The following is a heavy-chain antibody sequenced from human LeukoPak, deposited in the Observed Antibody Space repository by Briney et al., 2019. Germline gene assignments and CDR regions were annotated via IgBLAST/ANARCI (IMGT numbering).Heavy chain of an antibody. J-gene: IGHJ4*02. CDR1: GYSFTSYW. CDR3: ASLPRAYYYDSSGYYYVPYFDY. CDR2: IYPGDSDT. Sequence: GEPLKISCKGSGYSFTSYWIGWVRQMPGKGLEWMGIIYPGDSDTRYSPSFQGQVTISADKSISTAYLQWSSLKASDTAMYYCASLPRAYYYDSSGYYYVPYFDYWGQGTLVTVSS. V-gene: IGHV5-51*01. D-gene: IGHD3-22*01.